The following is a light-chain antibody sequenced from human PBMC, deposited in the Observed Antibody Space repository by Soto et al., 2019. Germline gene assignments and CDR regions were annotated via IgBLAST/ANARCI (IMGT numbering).Light chain of an antibody. Sequence: DIQMTQSPSSLSASVGDRVTITCRASQGISNYLAWYQQKPGKVPKLLIYAASTLQSGVPSRFSGSGSGTDFTLTISSLQPEDVATYYWQKYNSAPPETFGQGTKVEIK. J-gene: IGKJ1*01. V-gene: IGKV1-27*01. CDR2: AAS. CDR1: QGISNY. CDR3: QKYNSAPPET.